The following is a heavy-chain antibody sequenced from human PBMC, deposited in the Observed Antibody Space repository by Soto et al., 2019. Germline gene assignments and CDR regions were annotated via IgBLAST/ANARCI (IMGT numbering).Heavy chain of an antibody. D-gene: IGHD3-9*01. CDR2: IHHSGSF. Sequence: SETLSLTCAGSGGSITSNWWSWVRQPPGKGLEWIGEIHHSGSFNYNPSLRSRVTISIDKSKNQLSLKLTSVTAADTAVHYCVRNDWYRFDFWGQGTLDTVSS. V-gene: IGHV4-4*02. J-gene: IGHJ5*01. CDR1: GGSITSNW. CDR3: VRNDWYRFDF.